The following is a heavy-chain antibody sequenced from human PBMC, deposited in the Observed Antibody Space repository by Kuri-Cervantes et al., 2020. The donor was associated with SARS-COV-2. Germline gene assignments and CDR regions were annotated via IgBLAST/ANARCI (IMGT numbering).Heavy chain of an antibody. CDR2: INHSGST. CDR3: AGEYTGWISN. D-gene: IGHD2-2*03. V-gene: IGHV4-34*01. Sequence: SETLSLTCAVYGGSFSGYYWSWIRQPPGKGLEWIGEINHSGSTNYNPSLESRVTMSIDTSRNQFSLRLSSVTAADTAVYYCAGEYTGWISNWGQGTLVTVSS. J-gene: IGHJ4*02. CDR1: GGSFSGYY.